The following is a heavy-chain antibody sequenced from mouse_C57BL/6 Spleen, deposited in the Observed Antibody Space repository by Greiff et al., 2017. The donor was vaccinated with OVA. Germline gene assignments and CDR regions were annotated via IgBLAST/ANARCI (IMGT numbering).Heavy chain of an antibody. V-gene: IGHV14-4*01. CDR2: IDPENGDT. CDR1: GFNIKDDY. D-gene: IGHD1-1*01. Sequence: EVQLQQSGAELVRPGASVKLSCTASGFNIKDDYMHWVKQRPEQGLEWIGWIDPENGDTEYASKFQGKATITADTSSNTAYLQLSSLTSEDTAVYYCTKGLRVYFDYWGKGTTLTVSS. CDR3: TKGLRVYFDY. J-gene: IGHJ2*01.